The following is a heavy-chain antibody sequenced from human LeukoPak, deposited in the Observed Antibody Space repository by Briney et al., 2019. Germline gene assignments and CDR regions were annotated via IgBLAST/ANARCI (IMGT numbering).Heavy chain of an antibody. J-gene: IGHJ4*02. D-gene: IGHD6-13*01. Sequence: SETLSLTCAVYGGSFSGYYWSWIRQPPGKGLEWIGEINHSGSTNYNPSLKSRVTISVDTSKNQFSLKLSSVTAADTAVYYCARGIADPYSFDSWGQGTLVTVSS. CDR1: GGSFSGYY. CDR2: INHSGST. CDR3: ARGIADPYSFDS. V-gene: IGHV4-34*01.